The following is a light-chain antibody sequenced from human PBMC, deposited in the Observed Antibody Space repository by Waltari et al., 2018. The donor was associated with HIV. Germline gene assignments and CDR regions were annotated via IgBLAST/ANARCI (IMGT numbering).Light chain of an antibody. V-gene: IGLV1-47*01. J-gene: IGLJ2*01. CDR3: AAWDNSLSVLVV. CDR1: SSNLGSNY. Sequence: QSVLTQTPSASGTPGQRVPISCSGSSSNLGSNYVYWYQQLPGTAPKLLIYRKNQRPSGVPDRFSGSKSGTSASLAISGLRSEDEADYYCAAWDNSLSVLVVFGGGTKLTVL. CDR2: RKN.